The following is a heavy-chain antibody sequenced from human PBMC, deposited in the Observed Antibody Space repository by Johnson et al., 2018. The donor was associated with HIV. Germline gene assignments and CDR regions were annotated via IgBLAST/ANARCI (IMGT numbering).Heavy chain of an antibody. CDR1: GFTFSDYY. CDR3: TTDHGSPDAFDI. V-gene: IGHV3-11*01. D-gene: IGHD1-14*01. CDR2: ITGSGTVV. Sequence: QVQLVESGGGVVQPGGSLRLSCAASGFTFSDYYMSWIRQAPGKGLEWVSYITGSGTVVYYADSVKGRFTISRDNTKNSLYLQMNSLKTEDTAVYYCTTDHGSPDAFDIWGQGTMVTVSS. J-gene: IGHJ3*02.